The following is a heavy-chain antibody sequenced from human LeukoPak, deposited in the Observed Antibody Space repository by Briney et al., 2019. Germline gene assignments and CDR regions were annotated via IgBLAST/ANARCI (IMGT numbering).Heavy chain of an antibody. CDR1: GFTFSSYV. CDR2: ISSNGGST. CDR3: VGLWFGDSTLDY. Sequence: GGSLRLSCSAFGFTFSSYVMHWVRQAPGRGLDYVSAISSNGGSTYYADSVKGRFTISRDNSKNTLYLQVSSLRAEDTAVYYCVGLWFGDSTLDYWGQGTLVTVSS. D-gene: IGHD3-10*01. J-gene: IGHJ4*02. V-gene: IGHV3-64D*06.